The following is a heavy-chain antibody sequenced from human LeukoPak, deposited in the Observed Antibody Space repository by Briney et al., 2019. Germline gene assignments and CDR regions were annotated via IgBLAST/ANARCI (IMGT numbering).Heavy chain of an antibody. CDR1: GFTFSSYA. D-gene: IGHD2-2*02. J-gene: IGHJ4*02. CDR2: ISGSGGST. Sequence: GGSLRLPCAASGFTFSSYAMSWVRQAPGKGLEWVSAISGSGGSTYYADSVKGRFTISRDNSKNTLYLQMNSLRAEDTAVYYCAKDQSVYCDSSSCYTAFYAWGQGTLVTVSS. CDR3: AKDQSVYCDSSSCYTAFYA. V-gene: IGHV3-23*01.